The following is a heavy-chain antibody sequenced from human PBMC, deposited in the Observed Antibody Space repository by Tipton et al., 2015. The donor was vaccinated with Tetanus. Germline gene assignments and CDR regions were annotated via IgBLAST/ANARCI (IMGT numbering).Heavy chain of an antibody. CDR3: ARHQSGYFTPFDY. Sequence: TLSLTCTVSGGSIRGGTFYWGWIRQPPGKGLEWIGSIYESGDTYYIPSLKSRVTISVDKSKNQFSLNLNSMAAADTGVYYCARHQSGYFTPFDYWGQGNLVTVSS. CDR1: GGSIRGGTFY. J-gene: IGHJ4*02. V-gene: IGHV4-39*01. D-gene: IGHD3-3*01. CDR2: IYESGDT.